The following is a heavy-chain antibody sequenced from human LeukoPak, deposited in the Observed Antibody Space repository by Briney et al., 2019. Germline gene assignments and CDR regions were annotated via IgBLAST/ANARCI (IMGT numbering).Heavy chain of an antibody. CDR1: VYSFTTYC. Sequence: GKSLKISCKASVYSFTTYCIGCVRQMPGKDLEWMGIIYPGDSDTRYSPSFQGQVTISADKSIYTAYLQWSSLKASDTAMYYCARSYCTSTSCYWGFDYWGQGTLVTVSS. CDR3: ARSYCTSTSCYWGFDY. CDR2: IYPGDSDT. D-gene: IGHD2-2*01. J-gene: IGHJ4*02. V-gene: IGHV5-51*01.